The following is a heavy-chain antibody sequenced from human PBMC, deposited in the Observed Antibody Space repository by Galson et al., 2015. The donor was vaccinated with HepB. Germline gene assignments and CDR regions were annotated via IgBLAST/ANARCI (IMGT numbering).Heavy chain of an antibody. CDR2: ISVYNDKT. V-gene: IGHV1-18*04. CDR1: GYTFTSYG. J-gene: IGHJ4*02. Sequence: SVKVSCKASGYTFTSYGISWVRQAPGQGLEWMGWISVYNDKTNYVQGLQGRVTMTTDTSTSTAYMELRSLRSDDTAVYYCARDGLGSSWLHRHFDYWGQGTLVTVSS. D-gene: IGHD6-13*01. CDR3: ARDGLGSSWLHRHFDY.